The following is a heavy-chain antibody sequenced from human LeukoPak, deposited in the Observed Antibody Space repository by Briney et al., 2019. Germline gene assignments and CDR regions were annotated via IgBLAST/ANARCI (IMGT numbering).Heavy chain of an antibody. CDR3: AREVGMIADYYYYMDV. D-gene: IGHD1-26*01. CDR1: GGSISSGSYY. Sequence: PSETLSLTCTVSGGSISSGSYYWSWIRQPAGKGLEWIGRIYTSGSTNYNPSLKSRVTISVDTSKNQFSLKLSSVTAADTAVYYCAREVGMIADYYYYMDVWGKGTTVTISS. V-gene: IGHV4-61*02. J-gene: IGHJ6*03. CDR2: IYTSGST.